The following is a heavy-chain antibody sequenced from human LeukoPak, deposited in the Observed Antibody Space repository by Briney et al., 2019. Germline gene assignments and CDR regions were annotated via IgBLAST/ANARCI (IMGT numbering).Heavy chain of an antibody. D-gene: IGHD3-10*01. CDR3: ARDGYTSGSHDY. CDR2: INTDGGRT. J-gene: IGHJ4*02. CDR1: GFRFSGYW. Sequence: PGGSLRLSCAASGFRFSGYWMHWVRQAPGKGLVWVSLINTDGGRTAYADSVKGRFTISRDNAKNTLYLQMNSLRAEDTAVYHCARDGYTSGSHDYWGQGTLVTVSS. V-gene: IGHV3-74*01.